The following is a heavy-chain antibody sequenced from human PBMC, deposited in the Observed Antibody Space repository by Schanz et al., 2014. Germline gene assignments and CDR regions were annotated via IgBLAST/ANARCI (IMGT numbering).Heavy chain of an antibody. J-gene: IGHJ5*02. CDR3: ASYDNSGPYYLNH. Sequence: EVHLVDSGGTLVQPGGSLRLSCVGSGFTFSASAIHWVRQASGKGLEWVGRVRTKDNHYATSYGASVSGRFTISRDDSKNTAYLQMNSLRTGDTAMYYRASYDNSGPYYLNHWGRGTLVTVSS. CDR2: VRTKDNHYAT. CDR1: GFTFSASA. V-gene: IGHV3-73*01. D-gene: IGHD4-4*01.